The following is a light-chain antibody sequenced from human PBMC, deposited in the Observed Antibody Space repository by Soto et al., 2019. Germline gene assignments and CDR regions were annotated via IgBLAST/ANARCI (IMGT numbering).Light chain of an antibody. J-gene: IGLJ2*01. CDR2: DVS. CDR3: SSYTSSSTRV. V-gene: IGLV2-14*01. CDR1: RSDVGGYNY. Sequence: QSALTQPASVSGSPGQSITISCTGTRSDVGGYNYVSWYQQHPGKDPKLMIYDVSNRPSGVSNRFSGSKSGNTASLTISGLQAEDEADYYCSSYTSSSTRVFGGGTKVTVL.